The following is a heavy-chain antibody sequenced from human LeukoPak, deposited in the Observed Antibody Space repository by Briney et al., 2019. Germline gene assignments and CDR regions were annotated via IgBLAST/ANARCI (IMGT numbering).Heavy chain of an antibody. CDR1: GLTFRSDW. Sequence: GGSLRLSCVASGLTFRSDWMVWVRHARGKGRVWLSHINRDSTITTCADSVGGRYTLSRDNANNSVYLQMNSLRVEDTALYYCLRGFPGRHGYWDYWGQGTLVTVSS. V-gene: IGHV3-74*03. CDR3: LRGFPGRHGYWDY. D-gene: IGHD3-22*01. CDR2: INRDSTIT. J-gene: IGHJ4*02.